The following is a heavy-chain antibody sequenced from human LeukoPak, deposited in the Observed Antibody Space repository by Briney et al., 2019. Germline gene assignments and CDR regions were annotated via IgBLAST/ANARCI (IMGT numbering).Heavy chain of an antibody. V-gene: IGHV3-30-3*01. Sequence: GRSLRLSCAASGFTFSNYAMHWVRQAPGKGLEWVAVISYDGSNKYYTDSVKGRFTISRDNSKNTLYLQMNSLRAEDTAMYYCANPTSGSTVYPAGVDYWGQGTLVTVSS. J-gene: IGHJ4*02. CDR1: GFTFSNYA. CDR2: ISYDGSNK. CDR3: ANPTSGSTVYPAGVDY. D-gene: IGHD1-14*01.